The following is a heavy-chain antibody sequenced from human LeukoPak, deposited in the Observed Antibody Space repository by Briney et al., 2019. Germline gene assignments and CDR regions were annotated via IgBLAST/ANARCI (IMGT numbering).Heavy chain of an antibody. CDR1: GFTLSGYW. CDR3: ARDISPDDYFDSHKCYYDAFDI. V-gene: IGHV3-7*04. CDR2: INRDGGQR. J-gene: IGHJ3*02. D-gene: IGHD3-22*01. Sequence: GGSLRLSCAASGFTLSGYWMTWVRQGPGKGVEWVANINRDGGQRSYVDSVKGRFAISRDNAKNSLYLQMSSLKTEDTAVYYCARDISPDDYFDSHKCYYDAFDIWGQGTLVTVSS.